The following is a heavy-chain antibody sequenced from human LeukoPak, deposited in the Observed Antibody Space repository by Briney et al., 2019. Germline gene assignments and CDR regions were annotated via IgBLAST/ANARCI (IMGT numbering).Heavy chain of an antibody. CDR1: GFTVSNNY. CDR2: ISYDGSNK. V-gene: IGHV3-30*18. CDR3: AKMQRFFYMDV. J-gene: IGHJ6*04. Sequence: GGSLRLSCAASGFTVSNNYMSWVRQAPGKGLEWVAVISYDGSNKYYADSVKGRFTISRDNSKNTLYLQMNSLRAEDTALYYCAKMQRFFYMDVWGKGATVTVSS. D-gene: IGHD3-3*01.